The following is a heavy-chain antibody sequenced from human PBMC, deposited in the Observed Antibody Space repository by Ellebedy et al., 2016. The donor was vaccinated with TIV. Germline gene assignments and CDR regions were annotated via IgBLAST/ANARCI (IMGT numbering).Heavy chain of an antibody. CDR1: GDSVSSNGVA. Sequence: SQTLSLTCAISGDSVSSNGVAWHWIRQSPSRGLEWLGRTHYRSKWYNDYEVSVKSRITINPDTSKNQFSLQLNSLTPEDEALYYCVRGSRGAFDIWGQGTMVTVSS. V-gene: IGHV6-1*01. CDR3: VRGSRGAFDI. CDR2: THYRSKWYN. J-gene: IGHJ3*02.